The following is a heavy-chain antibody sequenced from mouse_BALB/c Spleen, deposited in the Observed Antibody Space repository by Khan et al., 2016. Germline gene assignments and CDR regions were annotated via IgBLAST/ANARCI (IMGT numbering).Heavy chain of an antibody. CDR3: LREAMDY. Sequence: VQLKESGPDLVKPGASVKIACKASGYSFTGYYMHWVKQSHGKSLEWIGRVNPNNGGTRYNQKFKDKAIFTVDKSFSTAYMELRSLTSEDSAVFYCLREAMDYWGQGTSVTVSS. V-gene: IGHV1-18*01. D-gene: IGHD1-1*01. J-gene: IGHJ4*01. CDR1: GYSFTGYY. CDR2: VNPNNGGT.